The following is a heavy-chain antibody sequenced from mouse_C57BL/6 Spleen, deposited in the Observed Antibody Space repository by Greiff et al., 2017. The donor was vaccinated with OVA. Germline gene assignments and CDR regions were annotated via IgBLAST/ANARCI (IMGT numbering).Heavy chain of an antibody. V-gene: IGHV1-82*01. D-gene: IGHD2-5*01. CDR1: GYAFSSSW. CDR2: IYPGDGDT. J-gene: IGHJ2*01. CDR3: ARGGYSNYACFDY. Sequence: VQLQQSGPELVKPGASVKISCKASGYAFSSSWMNWVKQRPGKGLEWIGRIYPGDGDTNYNGKFKGKATLTADKSSSTAYMPLSSLTSEDSAVYFCARGGYSNYACFDYWGQGTTLTVSS.